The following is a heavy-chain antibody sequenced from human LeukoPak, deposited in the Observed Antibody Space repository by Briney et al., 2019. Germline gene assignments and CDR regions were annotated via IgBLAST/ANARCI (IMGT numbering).Heavy chain of an antibody. CDR1: GFTFSSYA. V-gene: IGHV3-48*01. J-gene: IGHJ4*02. CDR2: ISSSGTI. D-gene: IGHD1-26*01. Sequence: GGSLRLSCAASGFTFSSYAMNWVRQAPGKGLEWVSYISSSGTIYYADSVKGRFTISRDVSKNTLYLQMNGLRPDDTAVYYCARDLFRGAPDYFDYWGRGTLVTVSS. CDR3: ARDLFRGAPDYFDY.